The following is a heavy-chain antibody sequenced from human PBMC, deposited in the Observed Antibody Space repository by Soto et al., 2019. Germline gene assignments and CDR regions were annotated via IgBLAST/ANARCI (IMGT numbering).Heavy chain of an antibody. CDR2: ISGYNGNA. V-gene: IGHV1-18*01. CDR1: DHTFTYYG. D-gene: IGHD2-8*02. CDR3: AATGGHYFGLDV. Sequence: QVQLLQSGGEVKKPGASVKVSCNSSDHTFTYYGINWVRLAPGQGLEWMGWISGYNGNAKYAQKFQDRVTMSADTSTRTAYMEMRSLTSADTAVYFCAATGGHYFGLDVWGQGTTVTVSS. J-gene: IGHJ6*02.